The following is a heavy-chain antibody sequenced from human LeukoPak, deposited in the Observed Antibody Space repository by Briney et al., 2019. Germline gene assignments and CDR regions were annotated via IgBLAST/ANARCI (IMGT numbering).Heavy chain of an antibody. D-gene: IGHD2/OR15-2a*01. Sequence: PSETLSLTCTVSGGSISSGGYYWTWIRQQPGKGLEWIGYIYYSGSAYYNPSLQSRVTISLDTSKNQFSLKLTSVTAADTAVYYCARSLTYPDYAFDFWGQGTMVTVSS. V-gene: IGHV4-31*03. CDR3: ARSLTYPDYAFDF. CDR1: GGSISSGGYY. CDR2: IYYSGSA. J-gene: IGHJ3*01.